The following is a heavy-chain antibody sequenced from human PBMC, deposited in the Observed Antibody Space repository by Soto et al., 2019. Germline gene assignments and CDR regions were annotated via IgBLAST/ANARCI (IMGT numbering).Heavy chain of an antibody. D-gene: IGHD6-6*01. CDR3: AKEFPIVALIADV. CDR1: GGSISSYY. V-gene: IGHV4-59*01. Sequence: PSETLSLTCTVSGGSISSYYWSWIRQPPGKGLEWIGYIYYSGSTNYNPSLKSRVTISVDTSKNQFSLKLSSVTAADTAVYYCAKEFPIVALIADVWGQGTTVTVSS. J-gene: IGHJ6*02. CDR2: IYYSGST.